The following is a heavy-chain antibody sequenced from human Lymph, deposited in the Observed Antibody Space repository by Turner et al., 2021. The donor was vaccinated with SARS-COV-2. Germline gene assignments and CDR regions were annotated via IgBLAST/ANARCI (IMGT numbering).Heavy chain of an antibody. J-gene: IGHJ4*02. Sequence: EVQLVESGGGLVTPGGSLRLSCAASGFTFSSYSMNWVRQAPGKGLEWVSSITVTSSYIYYADSVKGRFTISRDNAKNSLYRQMNSLRAEDTAVYYCARGPPDFPYYFDYWGQGTLVTVSS. D-gene: IGHD2-21*02. V-gene: IGHV3-21*01. CDR2: ITVTSSYI. CDR1: GFTFSSYS. CDR3: ARGPPDFPYYFDY.